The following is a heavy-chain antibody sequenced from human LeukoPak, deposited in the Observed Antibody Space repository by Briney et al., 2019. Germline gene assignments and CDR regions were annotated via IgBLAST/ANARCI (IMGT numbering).Heavy chain of an antibody. V-gene: IGHV3-48*02. CDR3: ARDSPTSLGMIDY. Sequence: GGSLRLSCAASGFTFSTYSMNWVRQAPGKGLEWVSFISSSSSATYYADSVKGRFTISRDNAKHSLYLQMDGLRDDDTAVYYCARDSPTSLGMIDYWGQGTLVTVSS. CDR1: GFTFSTYS. CDR2: ISSSSSAT. J-gene: IGHJ4*02. D-gene: IGHD7-27*01.